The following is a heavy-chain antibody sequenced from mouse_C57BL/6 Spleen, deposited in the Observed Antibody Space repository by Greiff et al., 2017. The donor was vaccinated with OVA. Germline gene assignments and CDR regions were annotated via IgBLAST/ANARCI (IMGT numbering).Heavy chain of an antibody. D-gene: IGHD2-5*01. V-gene: IGHV5-9*01. Sequence: EVKVEESGGGLVKPGGSLKLSCSASGFTFSSYTMSWVRQTPEKRLEWVATISGGGGNTYYPDSVKGRFTISRDNAKNTLYLQMSSLRSEDTALYYCARHEKDYSNHAWFAYWGQGTLVTVSA. CDR2: ISGGGGNT. CDR3: ARHEKDYSNHAWFAY. CDR1: GFTFSSYT. J-gene: IGHJ3*01.